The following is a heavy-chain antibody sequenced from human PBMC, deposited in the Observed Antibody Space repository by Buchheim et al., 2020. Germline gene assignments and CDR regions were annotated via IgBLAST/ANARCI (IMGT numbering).Heavy chain of an antibody. J-gene: IGHJ6*02. V-gene: IGHV3-7*01. CDR1: GFTFSSYW. CDR3: ATVGYCSSTNCYSYYYGLDV. D-gene: IGHD2-2*02. Sequence: EVQLVESGGGLVQRGGSLRLSCAASGFTFSSYWMSWVRQAPGKGLEWVANIKQDGSEKYYMDSVKGRFTISRDNAKNSLFLQMNSLRAEDTAVYYCATVGYCSSTNCYSYYYGLDVWGQGTT. CDR2: IKQDGSEK.